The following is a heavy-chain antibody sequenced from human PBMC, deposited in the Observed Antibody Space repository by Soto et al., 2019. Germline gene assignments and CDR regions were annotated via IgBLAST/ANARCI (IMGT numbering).Heavy chain of an antibody. D-gene: IGHD1-26*01. Sequence: KPSETLSLTCTVSGGSISSGENFWNWIRQSPGKGLEWIGYIHHSGSTYYNPSLKSRLTISVDTSKNQISLKLNSVTAADTAVYYCASDTGTYPYYFDDWGQGTLVTVSS. CDR1: GGSISSGENF. CDR3: ASDTGTYPYYFDD. CDR2: IHHSGST. V-gene: IGHV4-30-4*01. J-gene: IGHJ4*02.